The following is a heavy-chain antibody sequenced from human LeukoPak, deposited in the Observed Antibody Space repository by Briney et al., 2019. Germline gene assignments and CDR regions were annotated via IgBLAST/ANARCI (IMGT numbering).Heavy chain of an antibody. CDR2: ISSGGGYT. CDR3: AKGRDGYNSCDY. J-gene: IGHJ4*02. D-gene: IGHD5-24*01. CDR1: GFTFSSYA. Sequence: GGSQRLSCAASGFTFSSYAMSWVRQAPGRGLEWVSTISSGGGYTYYADSVKGRFTISRDNSKNTLYLQMNTLRAEDTAVYYCAKGRDGYNSCDYWGQGTLVTVSS. V-gene: IGHV3-23*01.